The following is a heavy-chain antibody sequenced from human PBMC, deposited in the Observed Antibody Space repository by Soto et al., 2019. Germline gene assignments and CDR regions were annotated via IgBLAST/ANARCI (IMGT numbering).Heavy chain of an antibody. CDR1: GFTFSNYW. D-gene: IGHD3-16*01. V-gene: IGHV3-74*01. J-gene: IGHJ4*02. CDR2: INTDGSTT. Sequence: EVQLVESGGGLVQPGGSLRLSCAASGFTFSNYWMHWVRQAPGKGPVWVSRINTDGSTTNYADSVKGRFTISRDNAKNTLYLHPNSLGAEDTAVYYCARDLGGYASHWGQGTLVTVSS. CDR3: ARDLGGYASH.